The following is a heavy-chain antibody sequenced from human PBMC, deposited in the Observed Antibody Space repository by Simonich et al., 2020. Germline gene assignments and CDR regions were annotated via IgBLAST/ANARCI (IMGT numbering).Heavy chain of an antibody. CDR3: AREKWLRFAFDI. D-gene: IGHD5-12*01. CDR1: GFTFSSYE. J-gene: IGHJ3*02. Sequence: QPGGSLRLSCAASGFTFSSYEMNWVRQAPGKGLEWVSYISSSGSTIYYADSVKGRFTISRDNAKNSLYLQMNSLRAEYKAVYYCAREKWLRFAFDIWGQGTMVTVSS. V-gene: IGHV3-48*03. CDR2: ISSSGSTI.